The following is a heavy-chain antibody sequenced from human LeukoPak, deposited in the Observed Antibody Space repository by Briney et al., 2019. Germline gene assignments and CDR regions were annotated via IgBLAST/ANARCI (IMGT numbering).Heavy chain of an antibody. D-gene: IGHD3-3*01. CDR2: ISGSGGST. V-gene: IGHV3-23*01. CDR1: GFTFSSYA. CDR3: AKAEGFLEWFPS. J-gene: IGHJ5*02. Sequence: GGSLRLSCAASGFTFSSYAMSWARQAPGKGLEWVSAISGSGGSTYYADSVKGRFTISRDNSKNTLYLQMNSLRAEDTAVYYCAKAEGFLEWFPSWGQGTLVTVSS.